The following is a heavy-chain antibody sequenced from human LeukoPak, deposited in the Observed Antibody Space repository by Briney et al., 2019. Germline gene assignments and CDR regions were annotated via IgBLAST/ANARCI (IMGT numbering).Heavy chain of an antibody. Sequence: GGSLRLSCAASGFTFSSYSMNWVRQAPGKGLEWVSYISSCSTIYYADSVKGRFTISRDNAKNSLYLQMNSLRAEDTAVYYCARDGDTMVRGVILYWGQGTLVTVSS. J-gene: IGHJ4*02. CDR2: ISSCSTI. V-gene: IGHV3-48*01. D-gene: IGHD3-10*01. CDR1: GFTFSSYS. CDR3: ARDGDTMVRGVILY.